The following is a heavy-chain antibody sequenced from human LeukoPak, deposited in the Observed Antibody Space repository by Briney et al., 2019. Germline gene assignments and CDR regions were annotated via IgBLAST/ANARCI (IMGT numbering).Heavy chain of an antibody. V-gene: IGHV4-59*01. CDR1: GGSISSYY. Sequence: SETLSLTCTVSGGSISSYYWSWVRQPPGKGLEWLGYFYYSVSTNYNPSLKSRVTLSVDTSKNQFSLKLSSVTAADTAVYYCARGPGGYSYGYYFDYWGQGTLVTVSS. CDR2: FYYSVST. J-gene: IGHJ4*02. D-gene: IGHD5-18*01. CDR3: ARGPGGYSYGYYFDY.